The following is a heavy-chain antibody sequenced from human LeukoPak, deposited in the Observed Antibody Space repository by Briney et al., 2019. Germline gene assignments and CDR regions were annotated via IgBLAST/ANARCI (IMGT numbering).Heavy chain of an antibody. D-gene: IGHD3-22*01. CDR2: IWYDGSNK. CDR3: AREPTYYYDSSGYGGIDY. Sequence: PGGSLRLSCAASGFTFSSYGMHWVRQAPGKGLEWVAVIWYDGSNKYYADSVKGRFTISRDNSKNTLYLQMNSLRAEDTAVYYCAREPTYYYDSSGYGGIDYWGQGTLVTVSS. V-gene: IGHV3-33*01. J-gene: IGHJ4*02. CDR1: GFTFSSYG.